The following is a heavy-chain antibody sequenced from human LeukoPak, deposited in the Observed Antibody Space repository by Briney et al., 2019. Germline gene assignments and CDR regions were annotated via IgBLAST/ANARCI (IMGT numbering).Heavy chain of an antibody. J-gene: IGHJ4*02. Sequence: GGSLRLSCAASGFTFSSYEMNWVRQAPGKGLEWVSYISSSDSNIYYADSVKGRFTISRDSAKNSLYLQMNNLRAEDTAVYYCARELVGAFIPSEYWGEGSLVTVSS. CDR1: GFTFSSYE. CDR3: ARELVGAFIPSEY. CDR2: ISSSDSNI. V-gene: IGHV3-48*03. D-gene: IGHD1-26*01.